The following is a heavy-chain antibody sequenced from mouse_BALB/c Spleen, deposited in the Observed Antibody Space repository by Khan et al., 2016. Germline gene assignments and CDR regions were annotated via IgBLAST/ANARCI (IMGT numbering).Heavy chain of an antibody. V-gene: IGHV9-3-1*01. CDR1: GYTFTNYG. CDR3: ARYRYYYGSSRYFDG. Sequence: QIQLVQSGPELKRPGKTVKISCKASGYTFTNYGINWVKQAPGKGLKWMGWINTYSGESTYADDFKGRFAFSLETSANTAYLQINNLKNEDTATYFCARYRYYYGSSRYFDGWGAGTTVTVSS. D-gene: IGHD1-1*01. CDR2: INTYSGES. J-gene: IGHJ1*01.